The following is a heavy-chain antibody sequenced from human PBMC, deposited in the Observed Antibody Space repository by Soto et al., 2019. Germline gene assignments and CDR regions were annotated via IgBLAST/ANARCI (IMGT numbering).Heavy chain of an antibody. D-gene: IGHD5-12*01. Sequence: SETLSLTCTVSGGSISSGGYYWSWIRQPPGKGLEWIGYIYYSGSTNYNPSLKSRVTISVDTSKNQFSLKLSSVTAADTAVYYCATLGDGYNPTYFQHWGQGTLVTVSS. CDR3: ATLGDGYNPTYFQH. CDR2: IYYSGST. J-gene: IGHJ1*01. CDR1: GGSISSGGYY. V-gene: IGHV4-61*08.